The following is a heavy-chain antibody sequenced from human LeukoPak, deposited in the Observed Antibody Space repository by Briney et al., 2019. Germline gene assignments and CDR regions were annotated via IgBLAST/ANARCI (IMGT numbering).Heavy chain of an antibody. CDR1: GFSFSSYT. CDR2: ISSSSSYI. V-gene: IGHV3-21*04. J-gene: IGHJ4*02. D-gene: IGHD5-12*01. CDR3: ATDKGYHYY. Sequence: PGGSLRLSCAASGFSFSSYTMNWVRQAPGKGLEWVSIISSSSSYIYYADSVKGRFTISRDNAKNALYLQMNSLRVEDTAVYYCATDKGYHYYWGQGTLVTVSS.